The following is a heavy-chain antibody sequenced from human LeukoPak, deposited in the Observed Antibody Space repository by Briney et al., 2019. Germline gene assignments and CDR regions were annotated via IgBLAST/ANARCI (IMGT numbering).Heavy chain of an antibody. CDR2: IRYDGSNK. CDR1: GFTFSTYG. Sequence: PGGSLRLSCAASGFTFSTYGMHWVRQAPGKGLEWVAFIRYDGSNKYYADSVKGRFTISRDNSKNTLYLQMNSLRAEDTAVYYCARGRYDFWSGYYTFDYWGQGTLVTVSS. D-gene: IGHD3-3*01. CDR3: ARGRYDFWSGYYTFDY. V-gene: IGHV3-30*02. J-gene: IGHJ4*02.